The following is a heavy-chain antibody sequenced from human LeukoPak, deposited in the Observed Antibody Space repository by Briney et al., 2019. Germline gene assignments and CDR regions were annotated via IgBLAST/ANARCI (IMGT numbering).Heavy chain of an antibody. V-gene: IGHV1-2*02. CDR3: ARAYTYGSVHNEGFDY. D-gene: IGHD6-19*01. J-gene: IGHJ4*02. CDR2: INPNSGGT. CDR1: GYTFTGYY. Sequence: ASVKVSCKASGYTFTGYYMHWVRQAPGQGLEWMGWINPNSGGTNYAQKFQGRVTMTRDTSISTAYMELSRLRSDDTAVYYCARAYTYGSVHNEGFDYWGQGTLVTVSS.